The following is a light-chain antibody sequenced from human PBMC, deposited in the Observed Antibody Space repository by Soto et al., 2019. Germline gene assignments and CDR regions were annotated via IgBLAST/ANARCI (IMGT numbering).Light chain of an antibody. CDR2: GAS. CDR1: QSVSSSY. J-gene: IGKJ1*01. V-gene: IGKV3-15*01. CDR3: QQYDNWLPWT. Sequence: PVEIVNLAFRAIQSVSSSYLTWYQQKPCQAPRLLIYGASTRATGIPARFSGSGSGTEFTLTISSLQSEDVVIYYCQQYDNWLPWTFGQGTKVDIK.